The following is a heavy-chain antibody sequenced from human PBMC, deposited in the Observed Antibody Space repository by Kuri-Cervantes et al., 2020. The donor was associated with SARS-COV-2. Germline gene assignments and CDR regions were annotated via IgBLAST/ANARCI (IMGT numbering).Heavy chain of an antibody. D-gene: IGHD4-23*01. CDR1: GFIFSNYW. CDR3: ARDLRWGYFDY. Sequence: GESLKISCAASGFIFSNYWMSWVRQAPGKGLEWVALIDQEGGANYYVDSVKGRFTVSRDNAKNSLFLQMNSLRAEDTAVYYCARDLRWGYFDYWGQGTLVTSPQ. V-gene: IGHV3-7*01. J-gene: IGHJ4*02. CDR2: IDQEGGAN.